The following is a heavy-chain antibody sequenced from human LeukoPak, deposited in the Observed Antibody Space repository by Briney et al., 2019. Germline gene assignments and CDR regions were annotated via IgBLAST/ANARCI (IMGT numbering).Heavy chain of an antibody. D-gene: IGHD3-3*01. J-gene: IGHJ4*02. CDR3: ARDGSKDDFPDY. CDR1: GFTFSSYG. CDR2: IWYDGSNK. V-gene: IGHV3-33*08. Sequence: PGRSLRLSCAASGFTFSSYGMHWVRQAPGKGLEWVAVIWYDGSNKYYADSVKGRFTISRDNSKNTLYLQMNSLRAEDTAVYYCARDGSKDDFPDYWGQGTLVTVSS.